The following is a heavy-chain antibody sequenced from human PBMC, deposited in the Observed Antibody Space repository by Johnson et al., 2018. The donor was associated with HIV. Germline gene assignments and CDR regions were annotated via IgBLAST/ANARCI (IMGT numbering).Heavy chain of an antibody. CDR3: ARESLGTLGDGFNI. J-gene: IGHJ3*02. D-gene: IGHD1-1*01. V-gene: IGHV3-66*01. Sequence: MLLVESGGTLVQPGGSLRLSCVASGFTFGTYWMTWVCQAPGKGLEWVSVLYSGGSTYYADTVKGKFTISRDNAKNSLYLQMNSLRAEDTAVYYCARESLGTLGDGFNIWGQGTMVTVSS. CDR1: GFTFGTYW. CDR2: LYSGGST.